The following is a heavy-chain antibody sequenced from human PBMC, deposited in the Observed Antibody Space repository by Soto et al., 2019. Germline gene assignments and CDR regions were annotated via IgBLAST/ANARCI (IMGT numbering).Heavy chain of an antibody. Sequence: ASVKVSCKASGGTFSSYAISWVRQAPGQGLEWMGGIIPIFGTANYAQKFQGRVTITADESTSTAYMELSSLRSEDTAVYYCARGRYSSGWPNEDYYYYGMDVWGQGTTVTVS. CDR2: IIPIFGTA. D-gene: IGHD6-19*01. J-gene: IGHJ6*02. CDR3: ARGRYSSGWPNEDYYYYGMDV. V-gene: IGHV1-69*13. CDR1: GGTFSSYA.